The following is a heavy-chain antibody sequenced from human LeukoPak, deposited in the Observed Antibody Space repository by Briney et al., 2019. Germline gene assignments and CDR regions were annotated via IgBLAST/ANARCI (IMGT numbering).Heavy chain of an antibody. V-gene: IGHV1-18*01. CDR1: GYTFTSYG. CDR3: ARDRGGNFIVGATPPMYY. D-gene: IGHD1-26*01. Sequence: GASVKVSCKASGYTFTSYGISWVRQAPGQGLEWMGWISAYNGNTNYAQKLQGRVTMTTDTSTSTAYMELRSLRSDDTAVYYCARDRGGNFIVGATPPMYYWGQGTLATVSS. CDR2: ISAYNGNT. J-gene: IGHJ4*02.